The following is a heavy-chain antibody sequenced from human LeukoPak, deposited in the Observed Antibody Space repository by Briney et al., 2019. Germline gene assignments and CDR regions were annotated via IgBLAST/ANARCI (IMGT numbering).Heavy chain of an antibody. V-gene: IGHV4-34*01. CDR3: ARGRGQQHTPKYFQH. J-gene: IGHJ1*01. CDR2: INHSGST. CDR1: GGSFSGYY. Sequence: SETLSLTCAVYGGSFSGYYWSWIRQPPGKGLEWIGEINHSGSTNYNPSLKSRATISVDTSKNQFSLKLSSVTAADTAVYYCARGRGQQHTPKYFQHWGQGTLVTVSS. D-gene: IGHD6-13*01.